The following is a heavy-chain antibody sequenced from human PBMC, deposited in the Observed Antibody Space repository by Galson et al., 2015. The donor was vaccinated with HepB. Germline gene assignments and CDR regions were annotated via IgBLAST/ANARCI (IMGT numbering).Heavy chain of an antibody. D-gene: IGHD6-13*01. CDR3: AKDKTIAAAGTAYFDN. V-gene: IGHV3-9*01. Sequence: SLRLSCAGSGFTFDNYAMHWVRQAPGKGLEWVSSINWNGGSLGYADSVKGRFTISRDNAKKSLYLHMNTLRPEDTAFYYCAKDKTIAAAGTAYFDNWGQGTLVTVSS. CDR1: GFTFDNYA. CDR2: INWNGGSL. J-gene: IGHJ4*02.